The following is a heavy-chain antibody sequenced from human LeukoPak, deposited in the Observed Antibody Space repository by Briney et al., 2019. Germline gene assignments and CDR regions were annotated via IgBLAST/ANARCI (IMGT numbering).Heavy chain of an antibody. CDR3: PSQGVWGSSDY. CDR2: IYSGGTT. D-gene: IGHD3-16*01. J-gene: IGHJ4*02. CDR1: GFTVSSNY. V-gene: IGHV3-66*04. Sequence: GGSLRLSCAASGFTVSSNYMSWVRQAPGKGLEWVSVIYSGGTTFYADSVKGRFTISRDNSKNTLYLQMNTLRAEDTAVYYCPSQGVWGSSDYWGQGTLVTVSS.